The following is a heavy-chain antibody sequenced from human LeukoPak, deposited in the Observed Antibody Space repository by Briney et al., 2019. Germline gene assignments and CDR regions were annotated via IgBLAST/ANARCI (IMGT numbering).Heavy chain of an antibody. CDR1: GYTFTSYG. CDR2: ISAYNGNT. Sequence: GASVKVSCKASGYTFTSYGISWVRQAPGQGLEWMGWISAYNGNTNYAQKLQGRVTMTTDTSTSTAYTELRSLRSDDTAVYYCARDRKQWLGYYYYHMDVWGKGTTVTVSS. V-gene: IGHV1-18*01. J-gene: IGHJ6*03. CDR3: ARDRKQWLGYYYYHMDV. D-gene: IGHD6-19*01.